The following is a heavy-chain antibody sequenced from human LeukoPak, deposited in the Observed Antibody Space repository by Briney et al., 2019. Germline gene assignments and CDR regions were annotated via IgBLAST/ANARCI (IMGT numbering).Heavy chain of an antibody. D-gene: IGHD6-19*01. V-gene: IGHV3-9*01. CDR3: ARGGSSGWTSEKGMDV. CDR1: GFIFYDHA. Sequence: GRSLRLSCEGSGFIFYDHAFHWVRHAPGKGLEWVSGISWNSGGIVYAGSVKGRFTISRDNAKKSLFLQMNSLRLEDTALYYCARGGSSGWTSEKGMDVWGQGTTVIVSS. CDR2: ISWNSGGI. J-gene: IGHJ6*02.